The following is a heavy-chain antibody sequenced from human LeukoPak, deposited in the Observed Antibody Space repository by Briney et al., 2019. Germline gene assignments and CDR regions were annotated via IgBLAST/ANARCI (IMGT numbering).Heavy chain of an antibody. D-gene: IGHD5-24*01. V-gene: IGHV3-23*01. CDR1: GFTFSSYA. J-gene: IGHJ4*02. Sequence: PGGSLRLSCAASGFTFSSYAMSWVRQAPGKGLEWVSAISGSGGSTYYADSVKGRFTISRDNSKNTLYLQMNSLRAEDTAVYYCAKDVLTEMATMQAQDYWGQGTLVTVSS. CDR3: AKDVLTEMATMQAQDY. CDR2: ISGSGGST.